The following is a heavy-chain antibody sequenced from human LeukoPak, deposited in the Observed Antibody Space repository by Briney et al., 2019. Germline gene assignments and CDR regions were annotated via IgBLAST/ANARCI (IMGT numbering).Heavy chain of an antibody. D-gene: IGHD3-22*01. V-gene: IGHV3-21*01. CDR1: GFTFSSYS. Sequence: PGGSLRRSCAASGFTFSSYSMNWVRQAPGKGLEWVSSISSSSSYIYYADSVKGRFTISRDNAKNSLYLQMNSLRAEDTAVYYCARDSDSSGYCDYWGQGTLVTVSS. CDR3: ARDSDSSGYCDY. J-gene: IGHJ4*02. CDR2: ISSSSSYI.